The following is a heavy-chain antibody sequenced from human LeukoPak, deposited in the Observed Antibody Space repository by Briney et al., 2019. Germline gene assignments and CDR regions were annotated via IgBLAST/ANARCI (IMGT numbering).Heavy chain of an antibody. V-gene: IGHV4-4*07. J-gene: IGHJ6*03. CDR1: GGSISSYY. Sequence: PSETLSLTCTVSGGSISSYYWSWIRQPAGKGLEWIGRIYTSGSTNYNPSLKSRVTMSVDTSKNQFSLKLSSVTAADTAVYYCARSEITMVRGVARTYYYYYMDVWGKGTTVTVSS. D-gene: IGHD3-10*01. CDR2: IYTSGST. CDR3: ARSEITMVRGVARTYYYYYMDV.